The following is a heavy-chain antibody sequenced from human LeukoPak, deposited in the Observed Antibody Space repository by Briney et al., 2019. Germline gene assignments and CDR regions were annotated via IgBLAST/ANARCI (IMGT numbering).Heavy chain of an antibody. V-gene: IGHV3-30*04. CDR2: ISYAGNNK. J-gene: IGHJ3*02. CDR3: ARGGRRGYYDSSGYYWCAFDI. Sequence: GGSLRLSCVVSGFTFSNYAMHWVRQAPGKGLEWVAVISYAGNNKYYADSVKGRFTISRDNSKNTLYLQMISLRAEDTAVYYCARGGRRGYYDSSGYYWCAFDIWGQGTMVTVSS. D-gene: IGHD3-22*01. CDR1: GFTFSNYA.